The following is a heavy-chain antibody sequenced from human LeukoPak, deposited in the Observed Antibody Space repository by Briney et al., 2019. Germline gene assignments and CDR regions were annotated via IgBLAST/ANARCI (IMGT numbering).Heavy chain of an antibody. Sequence: GGSPRLSCAASAFTFGNYAMNWVRQAPGKGLEWVSGLTGSGASTYYADSVNGRFTIARDNSKNTLYLQMNRLRAGDTAVYYCAKGSDRSARYYLVYWAKGPLVTVSS. CDR3: AKGSDRSARYYLVY. V-gene: IGHV3-23*01. CDR2: LTGSGAST. J-gene: IGHJ4*02. CDR1: AFTFGNYA. D-gene: IGHD3-10*01.